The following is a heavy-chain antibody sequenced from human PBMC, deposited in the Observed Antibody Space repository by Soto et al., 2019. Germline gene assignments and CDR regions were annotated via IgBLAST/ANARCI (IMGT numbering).Heavy chain of an antibody. D-gene: IGHD3-10*01. J-gene: IGHJ4*02. CDR3: AKAVLWFGGHSTSDY. V-gene: IGHV3-30*18. CDR2: ISYDGSNK. Sequence: GGSLRLSCAASGFTFSSYGMHWVRQAPGKGLEWVAVISYDGSNKYYADSVKGRFTISRDNSKNTLYLQMNSLRAEDTAVYYCAKAVLWFGGHSTSDYWGQGTLVTVSS. CDR1: GFTFSSYG.